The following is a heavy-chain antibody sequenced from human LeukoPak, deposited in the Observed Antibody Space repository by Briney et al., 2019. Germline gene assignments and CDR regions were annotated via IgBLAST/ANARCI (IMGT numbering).Heavy chain of an antibody. Sequence: KPSETLSLTFAVYGGSFSGYYWSWIRQPPGKGLEWIGEINHSGSTNYNPSLKSRVTISVDTSKNQFSLKLSSVTAADTAVYYCARAPIVVVPAAKANGFDPWGQGTLVTVSS. D-gene: IGHD2-2*01. J-gene: IGHJ5*02. CDR3: ARAPIVVVPAAKANGFDP. CDR2: INHSGST. CDR1: GGSFSGYY. V-gene: IGHV4-34*01.